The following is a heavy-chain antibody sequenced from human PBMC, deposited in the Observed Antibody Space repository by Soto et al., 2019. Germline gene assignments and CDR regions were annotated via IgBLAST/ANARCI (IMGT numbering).Heavy chain of an antibody. CDR2: INSGGSLI. CDR3: ARETSSGQSATIVGEF. D-gene: IGHD1-1*01. V-gene: IGHV3-48*03. J-gene: IGHJ4*02. Sequence: EVQLVESGGGLVQPGGSLRLSCVGSGFRFNEYEINWVRQAPGKGLEWISYINSGGSLIYYAASVKGRFTISRDNYKDSVYLQMNSLRADDKDLYYCARETSSGQSATIVGEFWGQGTLVTVS. CDR1: GFRFNEYE.